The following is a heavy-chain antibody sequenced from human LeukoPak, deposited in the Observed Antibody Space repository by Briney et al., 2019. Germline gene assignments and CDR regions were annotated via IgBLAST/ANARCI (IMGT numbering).Heavy chain of an antibody. CDR1: VFTFSSYV. CDR2: IGGSVGSM. J-gene: IGHJ4*02. Sequence: GGSLRLSCAASVFTFSSYVMSWVRQAPGKGLEWVSNIGGSVGSMFYAASVKGRFAISRDNSKNTLFLQMNNLRVEDTAVYYCAKRGNSWDLFDYWGQGTLVTVSS. D-gene: IGHD6-13*01. V-gene: IGHV3-23*01. CDR3: AKRGNSWDLFDY.